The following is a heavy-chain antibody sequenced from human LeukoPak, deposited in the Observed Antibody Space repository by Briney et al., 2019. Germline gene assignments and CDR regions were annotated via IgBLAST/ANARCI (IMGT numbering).Heavy chain of an antibody. V-gene: IGHV3-7*01. Sequence: GGSLRLSCAASGFTFSSYWMSWVRQAPGKGLEWVANIKQDGSEKYYVDSVKGRFTISRDNAKNSLYLQMNSLRAEGTAVYYCARGFRITIFGVVAFDIWGQGAMVTVSS. CDR1: GFTFSSYW. CDR2: IKQDGSEK. CDR3: ARGFRITIFGVVAFDI. J-gene: IGHJ3*02. D-gene: IGHD3-3*01.